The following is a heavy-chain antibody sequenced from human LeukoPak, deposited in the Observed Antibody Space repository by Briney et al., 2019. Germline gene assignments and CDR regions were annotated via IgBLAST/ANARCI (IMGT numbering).Heavy chain of an antibody. J-gene: IGHJ5*02. Sequence: PGGSLRLSCAASGFTFSSYSMNWVRQAPGKGLEWVSSISSTSSYIFYADSVKGRFTISRDNAKNSLYLQMNSLRAEDTAVYYCARGRLQWLVLLSWFDPWGQGTLVTVSS. CDR2: ISSTSSYI. CDR3: ARGRLQWLVLLSWFDP. V-gene: IGHV3-21*01. D-gene: IGHD6-19*01. CDR1: GFTFSSYS.